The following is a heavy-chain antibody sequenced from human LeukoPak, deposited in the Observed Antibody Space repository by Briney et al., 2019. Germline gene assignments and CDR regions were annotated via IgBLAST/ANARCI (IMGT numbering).Heavy chain of an antibody. CDR1: GFTFDDYA. D-gene: IGHD6-19*01. V-gene: IGHV3-9*01. J-gene: IGHJ4*02. CDR3: AKDRGIAVAGTGIDY. Sequence: GGSPRLSCAASGFTFDDYAMHWVRQAPGKGLEWVSGISWNSGSIGYADSVKGRFTISRDNAKNSLYLQMNSLRAEDTALYYCAKDRGIAVAGTGIDYWGQGILV. CDR2: ISWNSGSI.